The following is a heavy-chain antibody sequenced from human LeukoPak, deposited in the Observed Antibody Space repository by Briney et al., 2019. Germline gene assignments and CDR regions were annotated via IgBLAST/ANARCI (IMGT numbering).Heavy chain of an antibody. Sequence: SEPLSLPCSVSGGSINSYLWSWIRQPPGKGPGWIWYIYYWGSHNYHPSLKSRVPISIDTSQNQFSLRLSSVTAADTAVYYCARVTGYMTENYFDYGGQGTLITVSS. J-gene: IGHJ4*02. CDR2: IYYWGSH. CDR1: GGSINSYL. CDR3: ARVTGYMTENYFDY. D-gene: IGHD6-13*01. V-gene: IGHV4-59*01.